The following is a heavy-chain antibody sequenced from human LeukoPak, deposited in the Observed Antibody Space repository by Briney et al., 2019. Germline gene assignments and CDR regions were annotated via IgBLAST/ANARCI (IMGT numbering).Heavy chain of an antibody. Sequence: GGSLRLSCAVSGFTFSSYWMNWVRQAPGKGLEWVASIRLDGGEKSYVDSVKGRFTIARDNTKNSLYLQMSSLRAEDTAVYFCARDGAAAGLYFDLWGQGTLVTVSS. V-gene: IGHV3-7*01. J-gene: IGHJ4*01. D-gene: IGHD6-13*01. CDR2: IRLDGGEK. CDR1: GFTFSSYW. CDR3: ARDGAAAGLYFDL.